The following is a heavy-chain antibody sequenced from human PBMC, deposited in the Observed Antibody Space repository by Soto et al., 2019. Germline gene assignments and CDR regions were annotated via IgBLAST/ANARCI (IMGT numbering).Heavy chain of an antibody. CDR2: IYYSGST. CDR3: MLGSGWKDFDY. V-gene: IGHV4-39*01. CDR1: GGSITSSSYY. D-gene: IGHD3-22*01. Sequence: SETLSLTCAVSGGSITSSSYYWGWIRQPPGKGLEWIGSIYYSGSTYYNPSLKSRVTISVDTSRNQFSLKLSSVTAADTAVYYCMLGSGWKDFDYWGQGTLVTVSS. J-gene: IGHJ4*02.